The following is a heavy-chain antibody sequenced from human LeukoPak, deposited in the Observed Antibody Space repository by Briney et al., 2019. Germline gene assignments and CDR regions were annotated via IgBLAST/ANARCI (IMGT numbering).Heavy chain of an antibody. CDR3: ARGRQQLVRDYYYCGMDV. Sequence: SVKVSCKASGGTFSSYAISWVRQAPGQGLEWMGRIIPIFGIANYAQKFQGRVTITADKSTSTAYMELSSLRSEDTAVYYCARGRQQLVRDYYYCGMDVWGQGTTVTVSS. V-gene: IGHV1-69*04. D-gene: IGHD6-13*01. CDR1: GGTFSSYA. CDR2: IIPIFGIA. J-gene: IGHJ6*02.